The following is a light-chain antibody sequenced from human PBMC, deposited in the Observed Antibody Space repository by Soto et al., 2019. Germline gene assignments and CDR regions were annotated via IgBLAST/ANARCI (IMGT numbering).Light chain of an antibody. CDR2: GAS. V-gene: IGKV3-15*01. J-gene: IGKJ2*01. CDR3: QHYNNWPVT. Sequence: EIVMTQSPATLSVSPGERATLSCRASQSVSSNLAWYQQKPGQAPMLLIYGASTRATGIPARFSGSGSWTEFTLTISSLQSADFAVYYCQHYNNWPVTFGQGTKLEIK. CDR1: QSVSSN.